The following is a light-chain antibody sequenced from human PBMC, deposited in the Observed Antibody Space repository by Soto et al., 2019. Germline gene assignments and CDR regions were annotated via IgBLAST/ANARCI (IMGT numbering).Light chain of an antibody. CDR1: QSVSSTS. CDR2: GAS. CDR3: QQYGSSPWT. V-gene: IGKV3-20*01. Sequence: EIVLTQSACTLSLSPGERVTILCLASQSVSSTSLAWYQQKPGQTPRLLIYGASSRATGIPDRFSGSGSGTDFTLTISRLEPEDFAVYYCQQYGSSPWTFGQGTKVDIK. J-gene: IGKJ1*01.